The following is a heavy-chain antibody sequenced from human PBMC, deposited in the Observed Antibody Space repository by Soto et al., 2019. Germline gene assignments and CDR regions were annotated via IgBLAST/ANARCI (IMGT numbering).Heavy chain of an antibody. CDR1: GYTFTSYG. CDR3: AREWALLYYYYDGMDV. V-gene: IGHV1-18*01. D-gene: IGHD1-26*01. Sequence: GASVKVSCKASGYTFTSYGISWVRRAPGQGLERMGWISAYNGNTNYAQKLQGRVTMTTDTSTSTAYMELRSLRSDDTAVYYCAREWALLYYYYDGMDVWGQGTTITVTS. J-gene: IGHJ6*02. CDR2: ISAYNGNT.